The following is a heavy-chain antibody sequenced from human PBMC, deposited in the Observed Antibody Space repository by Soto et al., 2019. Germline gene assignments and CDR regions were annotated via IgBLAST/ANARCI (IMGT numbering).Heavy chain of an antibody. Sequence: GASVKVSCKASGHTFTSYGISWVRQAPGQGLEWMGWISAYNGNTNYAQKLQGRVTMTTDTSTSTAYMELRSLRSDDTAVYYCARDSHSSGYYRGGYFDYWGQGTLVTSPQ. CDR1: GHTFTSYG. CDR2: ISAYNGNT. CDR3: ARDSHSSGYYRGGYFDY. J-gene: IGHJ4*02. D-gene: IGHD3-22*01. V-gene: IGHV1-18*04.